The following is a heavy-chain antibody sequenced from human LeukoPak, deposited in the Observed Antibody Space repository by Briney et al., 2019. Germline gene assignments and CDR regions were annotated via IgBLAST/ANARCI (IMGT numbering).Heavy chain of an antibody. V-gene: IGHV1-18*01. CDR2: AYSGNT. CDR3: AREEYQLLRGSTYFDY. D-gene: IGHD2-2*01. J-gene: IGHJ4*02. Sequence: AYSGNTRDAQKIQGRVTMTTDTSTTTAYMELRSLTSDDAAVYYCAREEYQLLRGSTYFDYWGQGTLVTVSS.